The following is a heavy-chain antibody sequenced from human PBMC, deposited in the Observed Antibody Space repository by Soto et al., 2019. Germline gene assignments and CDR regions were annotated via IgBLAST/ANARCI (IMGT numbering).Heavy chain of an antibody. CDR2: MNPNSGNT. J-gene: IGHJ6*03. CDR1: GYTFTSYD. CDR3: ARRSAMVLGYYYYYYMDV. Sequence: ASVKVSCKASGYTFTSYDINLVRQATGQGLEWMGWMNPNSGNTGYAQKFQGRVTMTRNTSISTAYMELSSLRSEDTAVYYCARRSAMVLGYYYYYYMDVWGKGTTVTVSS. V-gene: IGHV1-8*01. D-gene: IGHD5-18*01.